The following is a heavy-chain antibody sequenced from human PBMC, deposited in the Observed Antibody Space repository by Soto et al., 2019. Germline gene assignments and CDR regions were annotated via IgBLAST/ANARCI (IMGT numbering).Heavy chain of an antibody. CDR3: ARGGVQYYDFWSGYYGADGMDV. J-gene: IGHJ6*02. D-gene: IGHD3-3*01. Sequence: ASVKVSCKASGYTFTGYYMHWVRQAPGQGLEWMGWINPNSGGTNYAQKFQGWVTMTRDTSISTAYMELSRLRSDDTAVYYCARGGVQYYDFWSGYYGADGMDVWGQGATVTVSS. V-gene: IGHV1-2*04. CDR2: INPNSGGT. CDR1: GYTFTGYY.